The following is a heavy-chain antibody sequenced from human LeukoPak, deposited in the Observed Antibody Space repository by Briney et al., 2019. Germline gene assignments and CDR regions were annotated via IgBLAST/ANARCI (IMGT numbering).Heavy chain of an antibody. V-gene: IGHV3-23*01. CDR1: GLTFSNYA. J-gene: IGHJ4*02. CDR3: AGSSSWYFFDY. CDR2: ISGRGVTT. Sequence: GGSLRLSCAASGLTFSNYAMSWVRQAPGKGLEWVSTISGRGVTTYYADSVKGRFTISRDNSKNTLYLQMNSLRAEDTALYYCAGSSSWYFFDYWGQGTLVTVSS. D-gene: IGHD6-13*01.